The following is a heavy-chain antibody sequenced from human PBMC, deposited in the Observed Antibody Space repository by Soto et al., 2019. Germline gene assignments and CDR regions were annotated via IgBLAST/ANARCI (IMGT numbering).Heavy chain of an antibody. CDR1: GFTFRSYA. CDR3: ATDEAFGELTFDY. J-gene: IGHJ4*02. V-gene: IGHV3-23*01. D-gene: IGHD3-10*01. Sequence: EVQLLESGGGLVQPGGSLRLSCAASGFTFRSYALNWVRQAPGKGLEWVSVISGSGGSTYYADSVKGRFTISRDNSKNTLYLQMNSLRAEDTAVSYCATDEAFGELTFDYWGQGTLVTVSS. CDR2: ISGSGGST.